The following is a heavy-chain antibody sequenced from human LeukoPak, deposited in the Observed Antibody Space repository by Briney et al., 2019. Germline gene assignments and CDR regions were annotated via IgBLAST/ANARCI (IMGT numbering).Heavy chain of an antibody. CDR2: ISSSGSTI. J-gene: IGHJ4*02. D-gene: IGHD2-21*02. Sequence: PGGSLRLSCAASGFTFSSYEMNWVRQAPGKGLEWVSYISSSGSTICYADSVKGRFTISRDNAKNSLYLQMNSLRAEDTAVYYCAREASAVTGDNDYWGQGTLVTVSS. V-gene: IGHV3-48*03. CDR3: AREASAVTGDNDY. CDR1: GFTFSSYE.